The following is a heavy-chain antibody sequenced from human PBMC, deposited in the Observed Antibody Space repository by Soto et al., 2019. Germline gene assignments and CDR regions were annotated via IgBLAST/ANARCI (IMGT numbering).Heavy chain of an antibody. CDR3: ARVPDSSLGTMDV. CDR2: IYPGDSDT. CDR1: GYTFTNYW. J-gene: IGHJ6*02. D-gene: IGHD3-22*01. Sequence: PGEGLKLSCTGSGYTFTNYWLGGGVKMPGKGREWMGIIYPGDSDTRYSPSFQGQVTMSVDPSTNTAYLEWSSLKAADSAMYYCARVPDSSLGTMDVWGQGSTVTVSS. V-gene: IGHV5-51*01.